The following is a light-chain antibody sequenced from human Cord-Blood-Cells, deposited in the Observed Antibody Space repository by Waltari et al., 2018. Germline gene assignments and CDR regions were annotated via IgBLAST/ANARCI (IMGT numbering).Light chain of an antibody. CDR3: QQYGSSPKYT. CDR1: QSVSSSY. CDR2: GAS. V-gene: IGKV3-20*01. J-gene: IGKJ2*01. Sequence: EIVLTQSPGTLSLSPGERATLSCRASQSVSSSYLAWYQQKPGQAPRLLIYGASSRATGSPDRFSCSGSGTDFTLTIIRLEPEDVAVYYCQQYGSSPKYTFGQGTKLEIK.